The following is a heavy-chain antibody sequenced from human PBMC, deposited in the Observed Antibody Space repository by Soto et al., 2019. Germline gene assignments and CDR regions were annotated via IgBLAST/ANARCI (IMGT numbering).Heavy chain of an antibody. D-gene: IGHD3-22*01. CDR3: ARAHYYDSSGYYYTFDY. J-gene: IGHJ4*02. V-gene: IGHV1-69*13. CDR2: IIPIFGTA. CDR1: GGTFSSYA. Sequence: SVKVSCKASGGTFSSYAISWVRQAPGQGLEWMGGIIPIFGTANYAQKFQGRVTITADESTSTAYMEPSSLRSEDTAVYYCARAHYYDSSGYYYTFDYWGQGTLVTVSS.